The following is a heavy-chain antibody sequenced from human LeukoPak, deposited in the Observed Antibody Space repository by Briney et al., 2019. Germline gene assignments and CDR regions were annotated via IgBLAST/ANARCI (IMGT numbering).Heavy chain of an antibody. CDR2: IYSGGST. CDR3: AREVGYYDSSGYPYYYGMDV. Sequence: PGGPLRLSCAASGFTVSSNYMSWVRQAPGKGLEWVSVIYSGGSTYYADSVKGRFTISRHNSKNTLYLQMNSLRAEDTAVYYCAREVGYYDSSGYPYYYGMDVWGQGTTVTVSS. CDR1: GFTVSSNY. V-gene: IGHV3-53*04. D-gene: IGHD3-22*01. J-gene: IGHJ6*02.